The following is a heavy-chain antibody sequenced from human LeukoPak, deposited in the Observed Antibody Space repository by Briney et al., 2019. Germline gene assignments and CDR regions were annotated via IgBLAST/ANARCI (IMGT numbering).Heavy chain of an antibody. CDR2: IYTSGST. Sequence: PSQTLSLTCTVSGDSISNGGYYWRWIRQPAGKGLEWIGRIYTSGSTNYNPSLKSRVTISVDMSKNQFSLKLSSVTAADTAVYYCARDSGGDYGWFDRWGQGTLVTVSS. D-gene: IGHD4-17*01. J-gene: IGHJ5*02. CDR3: ARDSGGDYGWFDR. V-gene: IGHV4-61*02. CDR1: GDSISNGGYY.